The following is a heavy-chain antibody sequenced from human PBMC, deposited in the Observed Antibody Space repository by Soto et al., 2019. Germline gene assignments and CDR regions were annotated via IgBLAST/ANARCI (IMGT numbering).Heavy chain of an antibody. V-gene: IGHV3-33*01. J-gene: IGHJ6*02. CDR1: GFTFSSYG. D-gene: IGHD2-2*01. Sequence: GGSLRLSCAASGFTFSSYGMHWVRQAPGKGLEWVAVIWYDGSNKYYADSVKYRFTISRDNSKNTLYLQMNSLRAEDTAVYYFARDQLIVVVPAATPYYYGMDVWGQGTTVTVSS. CDR3: ARDQLIVVVPAATPYYYGMDV. CDR2: IWYDGSNK.